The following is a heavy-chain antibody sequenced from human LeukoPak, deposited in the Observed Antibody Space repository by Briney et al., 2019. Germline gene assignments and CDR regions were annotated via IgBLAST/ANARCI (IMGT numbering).Heavy chain of an antibody. D-gene: IGHD2-15*01. Sequence: GGSLRRSCAASGFTFSSYWMSWIRQAPGRGLEWVANIKQDGSEKYYADSVKGRFTISRDNAKNSLYLQMNSLRVEDTAMYYCAADSGGSRYWGQGTLATVSS. V-gene: IGHV3-7*01. CDR1: GFTFSSYW. J-gene: IGHJ4*02. CDR2: IKQDGSEK. CDR3: AADSGGSRY.